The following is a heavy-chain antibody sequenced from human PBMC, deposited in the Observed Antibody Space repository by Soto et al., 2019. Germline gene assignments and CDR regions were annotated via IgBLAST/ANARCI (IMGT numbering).Heavy chain of an antibody. V-gene: IGHV1-18*01. CDR3: ARDTSNYFDF. J-gene: IGHJ4*02. CDR2: ISTYNGNT. CDR1: GYTFNTYY. Sequence: ASVKVSCKTSGYTFNTYYISWLRQAPGQGLEWIGWISTYNGNTNYVPKFQGRITMTTDTSTSTAYMELRSLRSDDTALYFCARDTSNYFDFWGQGTPV. D-gene: IGHD2-2*01.